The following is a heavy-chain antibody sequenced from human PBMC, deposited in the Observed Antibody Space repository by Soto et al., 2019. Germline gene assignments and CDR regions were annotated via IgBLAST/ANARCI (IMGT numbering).Heavy chain of an antibody. D-gene: IGHD6-19*01. CDR3: ARIGGWYDIDF. CDR2: IFYNGTA. CDR1: GGSVSSGSFH. J-gene: IGHJ4*02. V-gene: IGHV4-61*01. Sequence: NPSETLSLTCSVSGGSVSSGSFHWSWIRQPPGKGLQFIGSIFYNGTANYSPSLKNRVSISIDTSQSQFFLQLISVAAADTAVYYCARIGGWYDIDFWGQGSLVAASS.